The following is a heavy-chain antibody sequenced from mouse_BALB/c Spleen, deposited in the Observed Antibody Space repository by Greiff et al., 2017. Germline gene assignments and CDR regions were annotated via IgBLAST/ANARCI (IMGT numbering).Heavy chain of an antibody. Sequence: EVQLQQSGPGLVKPSQSLSLTCTVTGYSITSDYAWNWIRQFPGNKLEWMGYISYSGSTSYNPSLKSRISITRDTSKNQFFLQLNSVTTEDTATYYCASPYYYGSSYWYFDVWGAGTTVTVSS. D-gene: IGHD1-1*01. CDR3: ASPYYYGSSYWYFDV. V-gene: IGHV3-2*02. CDR1: GYSITSDYA. J-gene: IGHJ1*01. CDR2: ISYSGST.